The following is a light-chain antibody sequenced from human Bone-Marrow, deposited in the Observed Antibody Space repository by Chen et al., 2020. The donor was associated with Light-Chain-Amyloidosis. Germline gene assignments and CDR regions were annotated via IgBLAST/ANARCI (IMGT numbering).Light chain of an antibody. CDR1: SSNIGNNY. CDR2: DNN. CDR3: GTWDSSLSAGV. V-gene: IGLV1-51*01. J-gene: IGLJ3*02. Sequence: QSVLTQPPSVSPAPGQKVTIPYSCSSSNIGNNYVSWYQQLPGTAPKIHLYDNNKRPSGIPDRFSGSKSGTSATLGITGLQTGDEADYYCGTWDSSLSAGVFGGGTKLTVL.